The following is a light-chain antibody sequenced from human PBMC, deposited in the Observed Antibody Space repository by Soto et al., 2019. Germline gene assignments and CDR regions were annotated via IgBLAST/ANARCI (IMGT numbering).Light chain of an antibody. J-gene: IGKJ5*01. CDR3: QQSYTTPLIT. CDR1: QDIGTY. Sequence: DIQMTQSPSSLSASIGDSVIITCRASQDIGTYLNWYQHKPGKAPKHLIYAASSLQTGVPSRFTGSGSGTEFTLTIDSLQPEDFATYYCQQSYTTPLITFCQGTRLEI. CDR2: AAS. V-gene: IGKV1-39*01.